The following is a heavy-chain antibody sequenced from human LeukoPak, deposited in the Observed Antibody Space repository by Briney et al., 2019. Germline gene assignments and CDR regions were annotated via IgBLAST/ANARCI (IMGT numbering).Heavy chain of an antibody. V-gene: IGHV3-49*04. D-gene: IGHD2-2*01. CDR3: TRAPHPRCSSSGCYLDY. J-gene: IGHJ4*02. CDR1: GFTFGDYA. Sequence: QPGGSLRLSCSTSGFTFGDYAMSWVRQAPGKGLEWAGFIQAKAYGGATKYAASVNGRFSISRDDSQSIANLQMNDLKTEDTAVYYCTRAPHPRCSSSGCYLDYWGQGTLVTVSS. CDR2: IQAKAYGGAT.